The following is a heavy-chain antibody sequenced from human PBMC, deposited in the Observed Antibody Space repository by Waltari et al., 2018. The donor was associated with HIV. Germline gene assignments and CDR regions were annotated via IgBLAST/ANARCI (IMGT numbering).Heavy chain of an antibody. V-gene: IGHV3-15*07. J-gene: IGHJ2*01. CDR1: RFASRSPP. Sequence: ADSAGGLARVGATLRLPSVGPRFASRSPPTPRVPPAPGRGLEWVGRIKSKVDGGAEDYKKSVRERFILSRDDSKNTVYLQMYGLQKDDAGLYYCVSATPDIEVVTDFYFDLWGRGTPVTVSS. CDR3: VSATPDIEVVTDFYFDL. CDR2: IKSKVDGGAE. D-gene: IGHD2-21*01.